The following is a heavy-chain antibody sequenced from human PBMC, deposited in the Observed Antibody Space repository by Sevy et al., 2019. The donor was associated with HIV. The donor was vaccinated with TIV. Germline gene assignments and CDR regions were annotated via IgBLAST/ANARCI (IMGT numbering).Heavy chain of an antibody. CDR1: GFTFSDYW. CDR2: IKQDGSQK. V-gene: IGHV3-7*01. CDR3: ARDAPLAEAGTDYYYGMDV. Sequence: GGSLRLSCAASGFTFSDYWMSWVRQAPGKGLEWVANIKQDGSQKYFVDSVKGRFTISRDNAKNSLYLQMNSLRAEDTAVYYCARDAPLAEAGTDYYYGMDVWGQGTTVTVSS. J-gene: IGHJ6*02. D-gene: IGHD6-19*01.